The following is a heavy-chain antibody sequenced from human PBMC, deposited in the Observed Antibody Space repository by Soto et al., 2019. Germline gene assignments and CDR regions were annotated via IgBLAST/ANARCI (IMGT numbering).Heavy chain of an antibody. V-gene: IGHV3-7*01. Sequence: GGTLRLSCAAHELTFGRYWMCWVRQAPGKGQEWVANIKQDGSGKYYVDSVKGRFTISRDNAKNSLYLQMNSLRAEDTAVYYCASLIPTVTTRPVDYWGQGTLVTVSS. CDR3: ASLIPTVTTRPVDY. J-gene: IGHJ4*02. CDR1: ELTFGRYW. D-gene: IGHD4-4*01. CDR2: IKQDGSGK.